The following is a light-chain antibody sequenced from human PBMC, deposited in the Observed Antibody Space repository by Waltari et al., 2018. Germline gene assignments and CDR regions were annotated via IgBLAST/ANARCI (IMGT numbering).Light chain of an antibody. Sequence: QSVVTQPPSASGTPGQRVTISCSGSSSNIGRNLVSWDQQIPGTAPKPLVNRNNQRPSGLPDRFSGSRSGTSASLAITGLRSEDEADYYCATWDASLSCWVFGGGTKLTVL. CDR2: RNN. CDR1: SSNIGRNL. CDR3: ATWDASLSCWV. J-gene: IGLJ3*02. V-gene: IGLV1-47*01.